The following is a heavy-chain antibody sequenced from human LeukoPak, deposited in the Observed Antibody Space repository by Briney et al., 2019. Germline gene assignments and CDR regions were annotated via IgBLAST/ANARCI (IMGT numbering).Heavy chain of an antibody. Sequence: GGSLRLSCAASGFTFSYYTMNWVRQAPGKGLEWVXXXXSTTTYIYYADSVKGRFTISRDNAKNSLYLQMSSLRAEDTAVYYCARDDVAWNDVHWFDPWGQGTLVTVSS. CDR1: GFTFSYYT. D-gene: IGHD1-1*01. CDR2: XXSTTTYI. J-gene: IGHJ5*02. V-gene: IGHV3-21*01. CDR3: ARDDVAWNDVHWFDP.